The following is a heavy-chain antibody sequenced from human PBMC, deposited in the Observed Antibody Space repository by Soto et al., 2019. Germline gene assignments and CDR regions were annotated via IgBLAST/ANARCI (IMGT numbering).Heavy chain of an antibody. Sequence: ASVKVSCKASGGTFSSYAISWVRQAPGQGLEWMGWINPNSGGTNYAQKFQGRVTMTRDTSISTAYMELSRLRSDDTAVYYCARGVAVAGTYWFDPWGQGTLVTVSS. CDR3: ARGVAVAGTYWFDP. J-gene: IGHJ5*02. D-gene: IGHD6-19*01. V-gene: IGHV1-2*02. CDR1: GGTFSSYA. CDR2: INPNSGGT.